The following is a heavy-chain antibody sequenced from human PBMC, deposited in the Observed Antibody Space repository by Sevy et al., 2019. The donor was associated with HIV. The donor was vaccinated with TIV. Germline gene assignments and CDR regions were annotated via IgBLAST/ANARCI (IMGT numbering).Heavy chain of an antibody. CDR2: ISSSSSTI. V-gene: IGHV3-48*02. CDR3: ARAPTVVVITTFYYYGMDV. CDR1: GFTFSSYA. J-gene: IGHJ6*02. D-gene: IGHD3-22*01. Sequence: GGSLRLSCAASGFTFSSYAMSWVRQAPGKGLEWVSYISSSSSTIYYADSVKGRFTISRDNAKNSLYLQMNSLRDEDTAVYYCARAPTVVVITTFYYYGMDVWGQGTTVTVSS.